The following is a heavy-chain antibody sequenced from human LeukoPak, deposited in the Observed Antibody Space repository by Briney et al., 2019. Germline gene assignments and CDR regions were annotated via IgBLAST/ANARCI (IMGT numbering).Heavy chain of an antibody. J-gene: IGHJ3*02. CDR2: IYPGDSDT. CDR1: GYSFTSYW. V-gene: IGHV5-51*03. CDR3: ASTPIRGLCSVSSCYSGRYAFDI. Sequence: GESLKIFCKVSGYSFTSYWIGGVRQIRGKGLEWMGIIYPGDSDTSDSPSFQGQVTISADKSISTAYLQWRGLKARHTAMYVCASTPIRGLCSVSSCYSGRYAFDIWGQGTMVTVSS. D-gene: IGHD2-15*01.